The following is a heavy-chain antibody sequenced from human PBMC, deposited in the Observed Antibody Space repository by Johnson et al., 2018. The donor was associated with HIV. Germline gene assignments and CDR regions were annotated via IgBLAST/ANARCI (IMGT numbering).Heavy chain of an antibody. Sequence: VQLVESGGGLIQPGGSLRLSCAASGFTVSSNYMSWVRQAQGKGLEWVSVIYSGGSTYYADSVKGRFTISRDNSKNTLYLHMNSLRAEDTAVYYCARDQSNGWNRGAFDIWGQGTVVTVSS. CDR2: IYSGGST. CDR1: GFTVSSNY. J-gene: IGHJ3*02. CDR3: ARDQSNGWNRGAFDI. D-gene: IGHD6-19*01. V-gene: IGHV3-53*01.